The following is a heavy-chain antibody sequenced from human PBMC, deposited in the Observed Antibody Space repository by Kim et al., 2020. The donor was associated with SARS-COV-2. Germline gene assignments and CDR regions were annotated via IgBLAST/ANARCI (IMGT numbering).Heavy chain of an antibody. CDR2: SGRT. CDR3: ARDRKLDY. V-gene: IGHV4-30-2*04. J-gene: IGHJ4*02. Sequence: SGRTYYNPSLKSRVTISVDTSKNQFSLKLSSVTAADTAVYYCARDRKLDYWGQGTLVTVSS.